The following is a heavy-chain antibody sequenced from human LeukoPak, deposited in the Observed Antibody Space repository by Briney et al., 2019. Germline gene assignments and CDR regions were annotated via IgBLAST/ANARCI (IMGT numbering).Heavy chain of an antibody. D-gene: IGHD7-27*01. Sequence: SETLSLTCTVSGGSISSYYWSWIRQPPGKALEWIGYISYSGNTNYNPSLKSRVTISADTSKNQFSLKMSSVTAADTAVYFCARLRNWAWDFDSWGQGTLVTVSS. CDR3: ARLRNWAWDFDS. CDR2: ISYSGNT. J-gene: IGHJ4*02. V-gene: IGHV4-59*01. CDR1: GGSISSYY.